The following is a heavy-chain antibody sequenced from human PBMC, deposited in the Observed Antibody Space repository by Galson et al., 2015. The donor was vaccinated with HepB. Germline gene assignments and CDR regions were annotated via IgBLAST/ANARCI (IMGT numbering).Heavy chain of an antibody. J-gene: IGHJ3*01. CDR1: GFSLNTNGVG. V-gene: IGHV2-5*02. CDR2: VYWDDEK. CDR3: AHTRLRLAAAFDF. D-gene: IGHD4-17*01. Sequence: PALVKPTQTLTLTCTFSGFSLNTNGVGVGWIRQPPGKALEWPALVYWDDEKRYSSSLQSRLTITKDASKNQVVLTITNMDPVDTATYYCAHTRLRLAAAFDFWGQGTMVTVSS.